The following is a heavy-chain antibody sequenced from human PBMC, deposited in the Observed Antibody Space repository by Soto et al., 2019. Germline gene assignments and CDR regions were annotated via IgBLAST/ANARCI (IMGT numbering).Heavy chain of an antibody. CDR1: GYTLKTYY. Sequence: KVSCKASGYTLKTYYMHWVRQAPGQGPEWMGIINPRGGSTTYAQNFQDRVTMTRDTSSSTVYMELSSLRSEDTAVYYCARGGGFSPYYYNLDVWGQGTTVTVSS. CDR3: ARGGGFSPYYYNLDV. D-gene: IGHD2-15*01. J-gene: IGHJ6*02. V-gene: IGHV1-46*02. CDR2: INPRGGST.